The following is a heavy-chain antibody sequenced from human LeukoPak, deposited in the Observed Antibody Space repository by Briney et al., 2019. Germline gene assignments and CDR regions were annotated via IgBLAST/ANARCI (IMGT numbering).Heavy chain of an antibody. J-gene: IGHJ6*02. V-gene: IGHV4-39*07. Sequence: PSETLSLTCTVSGGSISSCSYYWVWIRQPPGKGLEWIGAIHHSGPTYYSPSLKSRVTISVDKSKNQFSLKLTSVTAADTAMYYCARDRDGMEVWGQGTTVTI. CDR3: ARDRDGMEV. CDR2: IHHSGPT. CDR1: GGSISSCSYY.